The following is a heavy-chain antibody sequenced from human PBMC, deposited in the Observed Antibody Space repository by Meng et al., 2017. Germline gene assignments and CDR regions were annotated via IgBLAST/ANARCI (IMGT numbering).Heavy chain of an antibody. D-gene: IGHD5-18*01. CDR2: IWYDGSNK. CDR1: GFTFSSYG. J-gene: IGHJ4*02. V-gene: IGHV3-33*01. CDR3: AREGQLWARNFDY. Sequence: LLVEPGGCSLRQGRHLGSSFEASGFTFSSYGMHWVRQAPGKGLEWVAVIWYDGSNKYYADSVKGRFTISRDNSKNTLYLQMNSLRAEDTAVYYCAREGQLWARNFDYWGQGTLVTVSS.